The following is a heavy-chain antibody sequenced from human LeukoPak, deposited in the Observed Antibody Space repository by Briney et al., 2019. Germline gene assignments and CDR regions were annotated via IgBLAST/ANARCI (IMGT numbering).Heavy chain of an antibody. CDR1: GFTFSSYS. J-gene: IGHJ4*02. CDR2: ISSSSSYI. Sequence: GGSLRLSCAASGFTFSSYSMNWVRQAPGKGLEWVSSISSSSSYIYYADSVKGRFTISRDNAKNSLYLQMNSLSAEDTAVYYCARDGLVWFGELYYFDYWGQGTLVTVSS. V-gene: IGHV3-21*01. D-gene: IGHD3-10*01. CDR3: ARDGLVWFGELYYFDY.